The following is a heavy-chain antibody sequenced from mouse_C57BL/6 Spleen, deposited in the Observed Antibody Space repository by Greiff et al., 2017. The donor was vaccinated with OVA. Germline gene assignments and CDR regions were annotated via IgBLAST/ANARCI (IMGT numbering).Heavy chain of an antibody. CDR3: ARSITTGVATDY. Sequence: EVQLQQSGPELVKPGASVKISCKASGYTFTDYYMNWVKQSHGKSLEWIGDINPNNGGTSYNQKFKGKATLTVDKSSSTAYMELRSLTSEDSAVYYCARSITTGVATDYWGQGTTLTVSS. CDR1: GYTFTDYY. CDR2: INPNNGGT. J-gene: IGHJ2*01. V-gene: IGHV1-26*01. D-gene: IGHD1-1*01.